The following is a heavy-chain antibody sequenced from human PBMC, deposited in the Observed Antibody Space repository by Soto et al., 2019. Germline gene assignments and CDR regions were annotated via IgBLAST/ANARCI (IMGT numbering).Heavy chain of an antibody. Sequence: QLQLQESGPGLVKPSETLSLTCSVSGGSIDSSDFYWVWIRQPPGEGLEWIGSTYYRRNTYYNSSXXXXXXXXXXXXXXXXXXXXXXXXXXXXXXXXCARHGHWAPLDDWGQGTLVTVSS. CDR3: ARHGHWAPLDD. D-gene: IGHD2-21*01. V-gene: IGHV4-39*01. J-gene: IGHJ4*02. CDR1: GGSIDSSDFY. CDR2: TYYRRNT.